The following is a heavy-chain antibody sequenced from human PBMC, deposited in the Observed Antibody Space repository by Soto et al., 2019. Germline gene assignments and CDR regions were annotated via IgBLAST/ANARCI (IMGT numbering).Heavy chain of an antibody. CDR1: GWTFTRSA. CDR2: IDVGSGNT. J-gene: IGHJ5*02. Sequence: ASVKVSCKASGWTFTRSALQWVRQARGQRLEWIGWIDVGSGNTNYAQKSQERVTITRDMSRSTAYMELSRLRSEDTAVYYCAAGVEATIDWFDPWGQGTLVTVS. V-gene: IGHV1-58*01. D-gene: IGHD1-26*01. CDR3: AAGVEATIDWFDP.